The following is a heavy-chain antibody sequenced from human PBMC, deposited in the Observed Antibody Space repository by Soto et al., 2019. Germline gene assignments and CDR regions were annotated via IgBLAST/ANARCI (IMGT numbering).Heavy chain of an antibody. CDR2: IYYSGST. J-gene: IGHJ3*02. V-gene: IGHV4-59*01. Sequence: SETLSLTCTVSGGSISSYYWSWIRQPPGKGLEWIGYIYYSGSTNYNPSLKSRVTISVDTSKNQFSLKLSSVTAADTAVYYCARVGYCSGGSCYFGAFDIWGQGTMVTVSS. CDR1: GGSISSYY. D-gene: IGHD2-15*01. CDR3: ARVGYCSGGSCYFGAFDI.